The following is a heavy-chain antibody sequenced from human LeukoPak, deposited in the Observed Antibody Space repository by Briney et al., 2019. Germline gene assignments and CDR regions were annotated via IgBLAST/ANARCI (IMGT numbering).Heavy chain of an antibody. CDR3: ARVTGGYNLVDY. J-gene: IGHJ4*02. D-gene: IGHD5-24*01. CDR1: GFTFSNYW. CDR2: INSDASVT. V-gene: IGHV3-74*01. Sequence: GGSLRLSCAASGFTFSNYWMHWVRQTPGKGLVWVSRINSDASVTTYADSVKGRFTISRDNAKNTLYLQMNSLRAEDTAVYYCARVTGGYNLVDYWGQGTLVTVSS.